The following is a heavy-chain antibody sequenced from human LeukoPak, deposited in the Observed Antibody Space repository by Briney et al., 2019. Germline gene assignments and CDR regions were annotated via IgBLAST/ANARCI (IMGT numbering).Heavy chain of an antibody. CDR2: INPSGGST. J-gene: IGHJ3*02. CDR1: GYTFTSYY. Sequence: GASVKVSCKASGYTFTSYYMHWVRQAPGQGLEWMGIINPSGGSTSYAQKFQGRVTMTRDTSTSTVYMELSSLRSEDTAVYYCATDAQVVKGAFDIWGQGTMVTVSS. D-gene: IGHD3-22*01. V-gene: IGHV1-46*01. CDR3: ATDAQVVKGAFDI.